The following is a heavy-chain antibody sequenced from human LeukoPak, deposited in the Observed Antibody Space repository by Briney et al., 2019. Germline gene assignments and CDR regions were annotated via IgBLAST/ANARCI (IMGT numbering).Heavy chain of an antibody. CDR3: ARGRVHDY. V-gene: IGHV4-61*02. Sequence: SQTLSLTCTVSGGSISSGSYYWSWIRQPAGKGLEWIGRIYTSGSTNYNPSLKSRVTISVDTSKNQFSLKLSSVTAADTAVYYCARGRVHDYWGQGTLVTVSS. J-gene: IGHJ4*02. CDR1: GGSISSGSYY. CDR2: IYTSGST.